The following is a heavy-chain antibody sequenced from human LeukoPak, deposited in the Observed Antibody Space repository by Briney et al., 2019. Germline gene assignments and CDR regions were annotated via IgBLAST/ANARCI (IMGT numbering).Heavy chain of an antibody. CDR3: ISSSFTTWDLDWLDP. J-gene: IGHJ5*02. D-gene: IGHD6-13*01. V-gene: IGHV3-15*05. CDR2: IKSQTDGGTI. CDR1: GFTFENAW. Sequence: GGSLRLSCEASGFTFENAWMNWVRQSPGKGLEWVGRIKSQTDGGTIDYGAFVQGRFTISRDDSKSSVYLEMYSLRTEDTAVYYCISSSFTTWDLDWLDPWGQGTLVTVSS.